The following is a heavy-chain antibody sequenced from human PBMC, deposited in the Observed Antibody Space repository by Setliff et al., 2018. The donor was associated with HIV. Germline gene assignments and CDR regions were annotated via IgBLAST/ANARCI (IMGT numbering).Heavy chain of an antibody. CDR3: ARAPLDYFDY. J-gene: IGHJ4*02. Sequence: PSETLSLTCTVSGDSISSDSYYWSWVRQAPGKGLEWVSVIYSGGSTYYADSVKGRFTISRDNSKNTLYLQMNSLRAEDTAVYYCARAPLDYFDYWGQGTLVTVSS. CDR1: GDSISSDSYY. V-gene: IGHV3-66*01. CDR2: IYSGGST.